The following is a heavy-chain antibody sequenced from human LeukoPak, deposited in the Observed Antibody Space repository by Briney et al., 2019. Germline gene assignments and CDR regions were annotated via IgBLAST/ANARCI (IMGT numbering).Heavy chain of an antibody. V-gene: IGHV3-33*08. CDR2: IWYDGSNK. D-gene: IGHD3-10*01. Sequence: GGSLRLSCAASGFTVSNNHMNWVRQAPGKGLEWVAVIWYDGSNKYYADSVKGRFTISRDNSKNTLYLQMNSLRAEDTAVYYCARDRIWFGDYYYGMDVWGQGTTVTVSS. J-gene: IGHJ6*02. CDR3: ARDRIWFGDYYYGMDV. CDR1: GFTVSNNH.